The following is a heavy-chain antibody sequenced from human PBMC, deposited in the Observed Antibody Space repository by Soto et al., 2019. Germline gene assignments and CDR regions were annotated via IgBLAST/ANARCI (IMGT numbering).Heavy chain of an antibody. J-gene: IGHJ4*02. CDR2: VLPFFDIT. Sequence: QVQLVQSGSEVKKPGSSVRVSCKTSGDTFSIYTISWVRQAPGQGLEWMGRVLPFFDITTYSQRFQGRVTITADRSTTTAYFEVTSLRSADTAVYYCSRDRKNRNRPNVDSWGQGTLVTVSS. CDR1: GDTFSIYT. CDR3: SRDRKNRNRPNVDS. V-gene: IGHV1-69*02.